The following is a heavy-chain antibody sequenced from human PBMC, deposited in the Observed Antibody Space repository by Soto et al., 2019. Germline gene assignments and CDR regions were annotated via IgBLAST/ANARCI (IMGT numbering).Heavy chain of an antibody. CDR1: GYSFTSYG. D-gene: IGHD3-3*01. V-gene: IGHV1-18*04. J-gene: IGHJ4*02. CDR2: ISPYNGNT. CDR3: ARDFGSDLSAPGAVFDY. Sequence: ASVKVCCKASGYSFTSYGISWVRQAPGQGLEWMGWISPYNGNTKYAQNFQGRVTMTTDTSTYTVYMEMRSLRSDDPAVYYCARDFGSDLSAPGAVFDYWGQGTLVTVSS.